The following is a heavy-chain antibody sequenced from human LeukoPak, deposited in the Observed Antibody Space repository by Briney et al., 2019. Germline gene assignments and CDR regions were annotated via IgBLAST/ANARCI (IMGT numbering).Heavy chain of an antibody. CDR1: GFTFSSYG. V-gene: IGHV3-23*01. CDR3: AKEGYLLTGYYKGGYYFDY. Sequence: GGSLRLSCVASGFTFSSYGMSWVRQAPGKGLEWVSAISGSGGSTYYADSVKGRFTISRDNSKNTLYLQMNSLRAEDTAVYYCAKEGYLLTGYYKGGYYFDYWGQGTLVTVPS. D-gene: IGHD3-9*01. CDR2: ISGSGGST. J-gene: IGHJ4*02.